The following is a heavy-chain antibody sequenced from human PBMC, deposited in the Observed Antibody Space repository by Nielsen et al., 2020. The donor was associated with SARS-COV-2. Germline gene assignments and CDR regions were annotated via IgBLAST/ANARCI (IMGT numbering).Heavy chain of an antibody. J-gene: IGHJ4*02. CDR2: IRSYANGYAT. Sequence: GESLKISCVASGFTFSGSAMHWVRQASGKGLAWVGRIRSYANGYATAYAASVKGRFTISRDDSKNTAYLQMNGLKTEDPAVYYCSSPTVAYWGQGTLVTVSS. CDR1: GFTFSGSA. V-gene: IGHV3-73*01. D-gene: IGHD4-23*01. CDR3: SSPTVAY.